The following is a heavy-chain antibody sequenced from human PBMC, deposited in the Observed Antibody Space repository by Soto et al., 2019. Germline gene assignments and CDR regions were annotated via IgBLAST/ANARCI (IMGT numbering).Heavy chain of an antibody. CDR3: GKLSRDYDFWSGSDRGWYFDL. V-gene: IGHV3-23*01. J-gene: IGHJ2*01. CDR2: ISGRGGTT. Sequence: EVQLLESGGGLVQPGGSLRLSCAASGFTFSNYAMGWVRQAPGKGLECVSLISGRGGTTDYVDSVKGRFTISRDNSKNTLSLQMNSLRAEDTAVYYCGKLSRDYDFWSGSDRGWYFDLWGRGTLVTVSS. CDR1: GFTFSNYA. D-gene: IGHD3-3*01.